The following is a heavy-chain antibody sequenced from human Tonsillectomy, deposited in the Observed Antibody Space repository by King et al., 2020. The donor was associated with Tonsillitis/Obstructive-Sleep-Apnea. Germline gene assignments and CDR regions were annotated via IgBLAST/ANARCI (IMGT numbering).Heavy chain of an antibody. J-gene: IGHJ3*02. CDR3: ARENYDDAFDI. Sequence: EVQLVESGGGLVQPGGSLKLSCAASEFTFSTYWMSWVRQAPGKGLELVANIKPDGSEKYYVDSVKGRFTISRDNAKNSLFLQMNSLRAEDTAVYYCARENYDDAFDIWGQGTVVTVSS. V-gene: IGHV3-7*04. CDR1: EFTFSTYW. D-gene: IGHD3-16*01. CDR2: IKPDGSEK.